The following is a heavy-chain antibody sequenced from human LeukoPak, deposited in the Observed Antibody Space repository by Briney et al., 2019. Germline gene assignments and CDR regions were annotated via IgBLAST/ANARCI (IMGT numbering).Heavy chain of an antibody. D-gene: IGHD2-2*01. J-gene: IGHJ6*03. V-gene: IGHV3-33*01. CDR2: IWYDGSNK. CDR1: GFTFSSYG. Sequence: GRSLRLSCAASGFTFSSYGMHWVRQAPGKGLEWVAVIWYDGSNKYYADSVKGRFTISRDNSKNTLYLQMNSLRAEDTAVYYCARGVVPAATPPSYYYYYYMDALGKGTTVTVSS. CDR3: ARGVVPAATPPSYYYYYYMDA.